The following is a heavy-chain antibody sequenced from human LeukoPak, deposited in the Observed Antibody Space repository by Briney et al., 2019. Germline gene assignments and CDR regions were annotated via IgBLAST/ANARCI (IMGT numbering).Heavy chain of an antibody. CDR2: IIPIFGTA. D-gene: IGHD3-16*01. CDR1: GGTVSSYA. CDR3: AREGLGELAGPNYFDY. J-gene: IGHJ4*02. V-gene: IGHV1-69*13. Sequence: AASVKVSCTASGGTVSSYAISWVRQAPGQGLEWMGGIIPIFGTANYAQKFQGRVTITADESTSTAYMELSSLRSEDTAVYYCAREGLGELAGPNYFDYWGQGTLVTVSS.